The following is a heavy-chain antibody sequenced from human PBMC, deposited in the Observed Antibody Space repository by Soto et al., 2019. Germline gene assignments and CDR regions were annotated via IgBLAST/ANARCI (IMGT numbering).Heavy chain of an antibody. CDR2: IKTDGSST. D-gene: IGHD3-16*01. J-gene: IGHJ4*02. V-gene: IGHV3-74*01. CDR3: ARVGVGHYEFDY. CDR1: GFTFSTYW. Sequence: EVQLVESGGGLVQPGGSPRLSCAASGFTFSTYWMHWVRQAPGEGLVWVSRIKTDGSSTSYADSVKGRFTISRDNAKNTMYLQMNRLRAEDTAVYYCARVGVGHYEFDYWGQGTLVTVSS.